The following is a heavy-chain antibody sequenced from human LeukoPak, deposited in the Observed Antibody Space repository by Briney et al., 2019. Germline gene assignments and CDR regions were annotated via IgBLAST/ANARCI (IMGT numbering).Heavy chain of an antibody. CDR3: ARVSRYYDILTGSYQGHNWFDP. V-gene: IGHV1-2*02. Sequence: GASVKVSCKASGYTFTGYYLHWVRQAPGQGLEWMGWIIPNSGDTRYAQKFQGRVTMTRDTSISTAYMELSSLRSDDTAVYYCARVSRYYDILTGSYQGHNWFDPWGQGTLVTVSS. CDR2: IIPNSGDT. CDR1: GYTFTGYY. D-gene: IGHD3-9*01. J-gene: IGHJ5*02.